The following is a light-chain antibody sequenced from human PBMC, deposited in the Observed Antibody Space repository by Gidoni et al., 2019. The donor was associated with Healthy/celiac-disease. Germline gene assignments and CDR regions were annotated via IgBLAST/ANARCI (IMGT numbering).Light chain of an antibody. J-gene: IGKJ1*01. CDR3: QQYNSYSRT. CDR1: QSITSW. V-gene: IGKV1-5*03. Sequence: DIQMTQSPSTLSASVGDRVTITCRASQSITSWLAWYQQKPGKAPKLLIYKASSLERGVPSRCSGRGSGTEFILTSSILQPDDFATYYCQQYNSYSRTFGQGTKVEIK. CDR2: KAS.